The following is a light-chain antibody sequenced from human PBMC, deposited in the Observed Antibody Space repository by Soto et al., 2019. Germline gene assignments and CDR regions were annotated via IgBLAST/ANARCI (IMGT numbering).Light chain of an antibody. CDR3: SSYTSSSTSHVV. J-gene: IGLJ2*01. Sequence: QSALTQPASVSGSPGQSITISCTGTSSDVGGYNYVSWYRQHPGKAPKLMIYDVSNRPSGVSNRFSGSKSGNTASLTISGLQAEDEADYYCSSYTSSSTSHVVFGGGTKLTVL. CDR2: DVS. V-gene: IGLV2-14*01. CDR1: SSDVGGYNY.